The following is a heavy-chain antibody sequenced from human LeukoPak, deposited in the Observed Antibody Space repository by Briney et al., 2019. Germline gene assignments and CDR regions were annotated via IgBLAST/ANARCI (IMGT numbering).Heavy chain of an antibody. CDR2: ISNDGSNK. D-gene: IGHD3-22*01. CDR1: GFTFSNYG. V-gene: IGHV3-30*03. Sequence: PGRSLRLSCAASGFTFSNYGVHWVRQSPGKGLQWVALISNDGSNKYYADSVKGRFTISRDNSRNTLYLQMNSLRAEDTAVYYCARGGYTMMVYWGQGTLVTVSS. CDR3: ARGGYTMMVY. J-gene: IGHJ4*02.